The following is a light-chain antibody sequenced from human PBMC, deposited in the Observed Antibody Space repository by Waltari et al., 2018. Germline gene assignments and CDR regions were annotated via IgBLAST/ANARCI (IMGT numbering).Light chain of an antibody. V-gene: IGKV1-39*01. CDR2: AAS. Sequence: DIQMTQSPSSLSASVGDRVTITCRASQSISTFLTWYQQKEGKAPKLLIYAASTLQRGVPSRFSGSGAGSDFTLTISSLQPEDSATYHCQESVSTPKGTFGPGTKVEIK. CDR1: QSISTF. CDR3: QESVSTPKGT. J-gene: IGKJ3*01.